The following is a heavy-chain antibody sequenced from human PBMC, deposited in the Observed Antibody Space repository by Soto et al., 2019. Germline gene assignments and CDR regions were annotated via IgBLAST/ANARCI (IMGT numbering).Heavy chain of an antibody. CDR3: PISTVVAGNMGASYDS. J-gene: IGHJ6*01. D-gene: IGHD6-19*01. CDR2: IYSGDSDT. Sequence: GESLKISCKGSGYSFTSYWIGWVRQMPGKGLEWMGIIYSGDSDTRYSPSSQGQVTISADKSISTAYLQWSSLKASDTAMYYCPISTVVAGNMGASYDSGGQGIRVT. V-gene: IGHV5-51*01. CDR1: GYSFTSYW.